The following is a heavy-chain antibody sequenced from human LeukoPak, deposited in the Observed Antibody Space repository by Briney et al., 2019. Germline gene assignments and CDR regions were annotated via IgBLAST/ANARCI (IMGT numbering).Heavy chain of an antibody. V-gene: IGHV3-48*03. CDR3: AREGGGGDWGEYAFDI. Sequence: PGGSLRLSCAASGFTFSSYEMNWVRQAPGKWLEWVSDISSSGSTIYYADSVKGRFTISRDNAKNSLYLQMNSLRAEDTAVYYCAREGGGGDWGEYAFDIWGQGTMVTVSS. CDR2: ISSSGSTI. CDR1: GFTFSSYE. J-gene: IGHJ3*02. D-gene: IGHD2-21*02.